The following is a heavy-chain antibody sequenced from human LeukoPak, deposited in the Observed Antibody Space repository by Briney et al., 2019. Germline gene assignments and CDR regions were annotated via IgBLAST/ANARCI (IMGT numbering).Heavy chain of an antibody. CDR1: GGSISSGGYY. Sequence: RSETLSLTCTVSGGSISSGGYYWSWIRQHPGKGLEWIGSVYYSGSTNYSPSLQGRVIISLDTSRNQFSLKLSSVTAADTAVYYCAGGNTAPFFDYGGRGPLVPVSS. J-gene: IGHJ4*02. CDR2: VYYSGST. CDR3: AGGNTAPFFDY. D-gene: IGHD2-2*02. V-gene: IGHV4-31*03.